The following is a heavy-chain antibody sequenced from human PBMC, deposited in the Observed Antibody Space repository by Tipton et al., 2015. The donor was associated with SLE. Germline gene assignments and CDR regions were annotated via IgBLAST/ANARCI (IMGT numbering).Heavy chain of an antibody. J-gene: IGHJ6*02. CDR2: IYDFGKT. Sequence: TLSLTCTVSGGSISSSSYYWGWIRQPPGKGLEWIASIYDFGKTNLNPSLGGRITISFGTSENQFHLRLSSASAADTATYYCARGKMMMISPRMRYFYGLDVWGQGTTVTVSS. D-gene: IGHD3/OR15-3a*01. V-gene: IGHV4-39*06. CDR1: GGSISSSSYY. CDR3: ARGKMMMISPRMRYFYGLDV.